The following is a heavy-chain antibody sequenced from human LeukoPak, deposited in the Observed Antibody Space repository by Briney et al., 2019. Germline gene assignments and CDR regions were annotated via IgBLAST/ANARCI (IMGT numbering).Heavy chain of an antibody. J-gene: IGHJ4*02. CDR1: GFTFSSYA. D-gene: IGHD5-24*01. CDR2: IGASGGST. V-gene: IGHV3-23*01. CDR3: AKDRSMANFDY. Sequence: GGSLRLSCAASGFTFSSYAMSWVRQAPGKGLEWVSAIGASGGSTDYADSVKGRFTISRDNSKNTLYLQMNSLRAEDTAVYYCAKDRSMANFDYWGQGTLVTVSS.